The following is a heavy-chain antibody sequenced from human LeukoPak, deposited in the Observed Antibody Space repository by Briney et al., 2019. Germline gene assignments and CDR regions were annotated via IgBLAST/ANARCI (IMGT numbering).Heavy chain of an antibody. CDR3: ARSKVPGTTWFDP. J-gene: IGHJ5*02. CDR2: IYPGDSDT. CDR1: GYSFPSYW. V-gene: IGHV5-51*01. D-gene: IGHD1-7*01. Sequence: GESLKISCKGSGYSFPSYWSCWVRQVPGKGLEWMGIIYPGDSDTRYSPSLQGQVTISADKSISTAYLQWSSLKASDTAMYYCARSKVPGTTWFDPWGQGTLVTVPS.